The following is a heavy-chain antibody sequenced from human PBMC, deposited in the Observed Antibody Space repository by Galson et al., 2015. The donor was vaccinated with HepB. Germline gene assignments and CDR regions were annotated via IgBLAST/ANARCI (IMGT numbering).Heavy chain of an antibody. J-gene: IGHJ4*02. CDR1: GFSFNDYN. CDR2: ITWDGGRI. V-gene: IGHV3-43*01. D-gene: IGHD3-9*01. CDR3: TKDPWIRRYTTGFFDY. Sequence: SLRLSCAASGFSFNDYNMHWVRQAPGKGLEWVSLITWDGGRIYYADSVKGRFTISRDNSKNSLYLQMNSLRTEDTALYYCTKDPWIRRYTTGFFDYWGQGTLVTVSS.